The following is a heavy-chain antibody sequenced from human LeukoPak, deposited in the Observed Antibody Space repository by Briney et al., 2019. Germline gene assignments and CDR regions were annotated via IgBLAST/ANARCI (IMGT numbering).Heavy chain of an antibody. J-gene: IGHJ6*03. CDR2: INPNSGGT. CDR1: GYTFTGYY. D-gene: IGHD2-2*03. CDR3: ASGYCSSTSCYDHYYYYYMDV. V-gene: IGHV1-2*06. Sequence: GASVKVSCKASGYTFTGYYMHWVRQAPRQGLEWMGRINPNSGGTNYAQRFQGRVTMTRDTSISTAYMELSRLRSDDTAVYYCASGYCSSTSCYDHYYYYYMDVWGKGTTVTVSS.